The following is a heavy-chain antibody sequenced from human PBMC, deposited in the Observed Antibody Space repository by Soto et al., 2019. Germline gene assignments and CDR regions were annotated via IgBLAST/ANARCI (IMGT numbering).Heavy chain of an antibody. CDR3: AKDPASGWFRPPLEY. J-gene: IGHJ4*02. D-gene: IGHD6-19*01. CDR2: ISGSGGST. Sequence: EVQLLESGGGLVQPGGSLRLSCAASGFTFSSYAMSWVRQAPGKGLEWVSAISGSGGSTYYADSVKGRFTISRDNSKNPLYLQMNSLRDEDTAVYYCAKDPASGWFRPPLEYWGQGTLVTVSS. V-gene: IGHV3-23*01. CDR1: GFTFSSYA.